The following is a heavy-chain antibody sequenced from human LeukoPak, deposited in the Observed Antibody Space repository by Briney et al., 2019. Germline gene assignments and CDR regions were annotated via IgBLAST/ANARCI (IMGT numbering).Heavy chain of an antibody. Sequence: SETLSLTCTVSGGSIRTYYWSWIRQAAGKGPEWIGRIYTSGSTNYNPSLKSRVTMSVDTSKNQFSLKLSSVTAADTAVYYCAGLIRPGWFDPWGQGTLVTVSS. D-gene: IGHD1-14*01. CDR2: IYTSGST. V-gene: IGHV4-4*07. CDR1: GGSIRTYY. CDR3: AGLIRPGWFDP. J-gene: IGHJ5*02.